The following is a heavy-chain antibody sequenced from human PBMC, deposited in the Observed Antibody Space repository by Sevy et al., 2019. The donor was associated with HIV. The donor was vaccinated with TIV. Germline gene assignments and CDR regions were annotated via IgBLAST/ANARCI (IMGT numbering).Heavy chain of an antibody. Sequence: GGSLRLSCAASGFSFSSYAMNWVRQTPGKGLEWVAAISGSGGSTYYADSVKGRCTISRDKSKNTMYLQMNSLRAEATAVYDCAKGGCTMVRGGFDYWGQGTLVTVSS. CDR2: ISGSGGST. V-gene: IGHV3-23*01. CDR1: GFSFSSYA. CDR3: AKGGCTMVRGGFDY. D-gene: IGHD3-10*01. J-gene: IGHJ4*02.